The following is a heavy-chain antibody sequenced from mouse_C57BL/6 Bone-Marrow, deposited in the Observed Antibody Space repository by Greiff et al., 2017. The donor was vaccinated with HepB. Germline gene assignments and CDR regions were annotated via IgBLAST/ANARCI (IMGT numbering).Heavy chain of an antibody. V-gene: IGHV5-4*03. D-gene: IGHD1-1*01. CDR2: ISDGGSYT. CDR1: GFPFSSHA. CDR3: ARASYYYGSSVWYFDV. J-gene: IGHJ1*03. Sequence: EVKPVESGGGLVKPGGSPKLSCSAPGFPFSSHAMVWGRQTPEKRLEWVATISDGGSYTYYPDNVKGRFTISRDNAKNNLYLQMSHLKSEDTAMYYCARASYYYGSSVWYFDVWGTGTTVTVSS.